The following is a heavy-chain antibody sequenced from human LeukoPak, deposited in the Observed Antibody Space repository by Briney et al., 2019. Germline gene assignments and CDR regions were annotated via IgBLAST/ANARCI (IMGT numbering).Heavy chain of an antibody. V-gene: IGHV1-2*02. J-gene: IGHJ6*02. CDR2: ITPETGAT. CDR1: GYIFTGNF. CDR3: AREDRESGGMDV. Sequence: ASVEVSCKASGYIFTGNFIHWVRQAPGQGLEWMGWITPETGATHYAEKFQGRVTLTRDTSITTAHMELTRLTSDDTAVYYCAREDRESGGMDVWGQGTAVSVSS.